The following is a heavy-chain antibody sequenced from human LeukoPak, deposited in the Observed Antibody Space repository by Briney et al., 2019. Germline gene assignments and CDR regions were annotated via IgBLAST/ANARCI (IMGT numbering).Heavy chain of an antibody. J-gene: IGHJ4*02. Sequence: SETLSLTCTVSGGSISSYHWSWIRQPPGKGLEWIWYIYYSGGTNYNPSLKSRVTISIDTSKNQFSLKLSTVTAADTAVYYCARDWGVAAARGFFDYWGQGTLVTVSS. CDR2: IYYSGGT. D-gene: IGHD6-13*01. CDR1: GGSISSYH. V-gene: IGHV4-59*12. CDR3: ARDWGVAAARGFFDY.